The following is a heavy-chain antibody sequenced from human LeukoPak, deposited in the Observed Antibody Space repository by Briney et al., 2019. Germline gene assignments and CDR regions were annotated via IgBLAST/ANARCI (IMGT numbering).Heavy chain of an antibody. V-gene: IGHV3-49*03. CDR2: IRSKAYGGTT. CDR1: GFTFSDYY. Sequence: SLRLSCAASGFTFSDYYMSWIRQAPGKGLEWVGFIRSKAYGGTTEYAASVKGRFTLSRDDSKSIAYLQMNSLKTEDTAVYYCTRAIEGAFDIWGQGTMVTVSS. J-gene: IGHJ3*02. CDR3: TRAIEGAFDI.